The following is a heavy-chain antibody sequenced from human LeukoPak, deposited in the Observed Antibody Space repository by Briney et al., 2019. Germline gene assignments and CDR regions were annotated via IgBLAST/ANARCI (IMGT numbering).Heavy chain of an antibody. CDR1: GYTFTGYY. J-gene: IGHJ6*03. V-gene: IGHV1-2*06. Sequence: GASVKVSCKASGYTFTGYYMHWVRQAPGQGLEWMGRINPNSGGTNYAQKLQGRVTMTTDTSTSTAYMELRSLRSDDTAVYYCARAGPESSSWYQYYYYYMDVWGKGTTVTVSS. CDR2: INPNSGGT. CDR3: ARAGPESSSWYQYYYYYMDV. D-gene: IGHD6-13*01.